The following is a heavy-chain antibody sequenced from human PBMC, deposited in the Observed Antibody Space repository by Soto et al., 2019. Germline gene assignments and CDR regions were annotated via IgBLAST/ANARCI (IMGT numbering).Heavy chain of an antibody. D-gene: IGHD2-21*02. CDR3: ARKVTRDWYFEF. CDR1: GGSISSSNW. V-gene: IGHV4-4*02. Sequence: SETLSLTSAVSGGSISSSNWWSWVRQPPGKGLEWIGEIYHSGSTNYNPSLKSRVTISVDKSKNQFSLKLSSVTAADTAVYYCARKVTRDWYFEFWGRGTPVTVSS. CDR2: IYHSGST. J-gene: IGHJ2*01.